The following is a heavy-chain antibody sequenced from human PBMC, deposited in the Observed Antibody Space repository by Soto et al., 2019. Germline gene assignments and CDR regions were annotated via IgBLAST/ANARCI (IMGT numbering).Heavy chain of an antibody. CDR2: IYYSGSA. CDR3: ARRLGPRSRFDP. V-gene: IGHV4-59*08. Sequence: NPSETLSLTCTVSGGSISSDYWSWIRQPPGKGLEWIGYIYYSGSAHYNPSLRSRLTISVDTSKNQFSLKLSSVTAADTAVYYCARRLGPRSRFDPWGQGTLVTVSS. D-gene: IGHD3-16*01. CDR1: GGSISSDY. J-gene: IGHJ5*02.